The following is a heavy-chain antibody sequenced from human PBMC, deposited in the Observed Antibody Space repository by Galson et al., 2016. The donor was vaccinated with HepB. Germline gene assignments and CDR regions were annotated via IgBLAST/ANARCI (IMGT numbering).Heavy chain of an antibody. CDR2: IYPSDSDV. D-gene: IGHD3-22*01. J-gene: IGHJ4*02. V-gene: IGHV5-51*01. Sequence: QSGAEVKKPGESLKISCKGSGYSFTSYWIDWVRQMPGRGLEWMGTIYPSDSDVRYSPSFQGQVTISADKSIGTAYLQWSSLKASDIAMYYCTRLDTRGHYYWGQGTLITVAS. CDR1: GYSFTSYW. CDR3: TRLDTRGHYY.